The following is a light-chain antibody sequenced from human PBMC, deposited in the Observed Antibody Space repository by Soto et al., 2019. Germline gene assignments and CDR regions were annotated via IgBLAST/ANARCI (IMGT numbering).Light chain of an antibody. V-gene: IGLV2-14*01. CDR1: SSDVGGYKY. CDR3: SSYTTSSTLE. Sequence: QSVLTQPASVSGSPGQSITISCSGTSSDVGGYKYVSWYQQHPGKAPKVIIYEVSIRPSGVSDRFSGSKSGSTASLTISGLQSEDEADYYCSSYTTSSTLEFGGGTKLTVL. CDR2: EVS. J-gene: IGLJ3*02.